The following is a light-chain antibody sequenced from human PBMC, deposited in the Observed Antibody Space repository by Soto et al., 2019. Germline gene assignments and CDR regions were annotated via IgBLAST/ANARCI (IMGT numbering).Light chain of an antibody. V-gene: IGLV2-14*01. J-gene: IGLJ2*01. CDR2: EVI. Sequence: QSVLTQPASVSGSPGQSIIISCTGTSSDVGGYNYVSWYQQHPGKVPKLMIYEVINRPSGVSNRFSGSKSGNTASLTISGLQAEDEADYHCSSYTSSNTVVFGGGTQLTVL. CDR1: SSDVGGYNY. CDR3: SSYTSSNTVV.